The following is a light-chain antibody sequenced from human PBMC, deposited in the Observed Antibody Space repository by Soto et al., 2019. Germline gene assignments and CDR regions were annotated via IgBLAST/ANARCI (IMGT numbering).Light chain of an antibody. CDR2: RNN. V-gene: IGLV1-47*01. J-gene: IGLJ2*01. CDR1: SSNIGSNY. Sequence: QSVLTQPSSASGTPGQRVTISCSGSSSNIGSNYVYWYQQLPGTAPKLLIYRNNQRPSGVPDRFSGSKSGTSASLAISGLRSEDEADYYCLSYDSSLSGSVFGGGTQLTVL. CDR3: LSYDSSLSGSV.